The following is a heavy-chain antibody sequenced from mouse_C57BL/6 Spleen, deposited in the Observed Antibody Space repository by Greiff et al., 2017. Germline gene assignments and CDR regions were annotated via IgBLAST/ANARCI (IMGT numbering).Heavy chain of an antibody. Sequence: QVTLKESGPGILQSSQTLSLTCSFSGSSLSTSGMGVSWIRQPSGKGLEWLAHIYWDDDKRYNPSLKSRLTISKDTSRNQVFLKITSVDTADTATYYCARRGVYYYAMDYWGQGTSVTVSS. CDR2: IYWDDDK. CDR3: ARRGVYYYAMDY. CDR1: GSSLSTSGMG. V-gene: IGHV8-12*01. J-gene: IGHJ4*01.